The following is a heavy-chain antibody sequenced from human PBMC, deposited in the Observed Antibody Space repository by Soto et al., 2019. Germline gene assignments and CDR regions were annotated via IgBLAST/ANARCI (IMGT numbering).Heavy chain of an antibody. CDR3: ARGRIAAAGTQRHYYYYYGMDV. D-gene: IGHD6-13*01. Sequence: PAGSLRISCAASGFTFRIYGMHWVRQAPGKGLEWVAVIWYDGSNKYYADSVKVRFTISRDNSKNPLYLQMNSLRAEDTAVYYCARGRIAAAGTQRHYYYYYGMDVWGQGTTVTVSS. CDR1: GFTFRIYG. V-gene: IGHV3-33*01. J-gene: IGHJ6*02. CDR2: IWYDGSNK.